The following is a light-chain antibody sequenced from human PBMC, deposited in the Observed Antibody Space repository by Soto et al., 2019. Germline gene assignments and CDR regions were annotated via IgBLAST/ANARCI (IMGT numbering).Light chain of an antibody. CDR2: VAS. Sequence: DIQFTHSPSFLSASVRDRVTIPCRASQDISSALAWYQQKPGKAPNLLIYVASSLQSEVPSRFSGSGSGTDFTLTITSLQPEDFATYYCQQSYGTPITFGQGTRLEIK. CDR3: QQSYGTPIT. J-gene: IGKJ5*01. V-gene: IGKV1-39*01. CDR1: QDISSA.